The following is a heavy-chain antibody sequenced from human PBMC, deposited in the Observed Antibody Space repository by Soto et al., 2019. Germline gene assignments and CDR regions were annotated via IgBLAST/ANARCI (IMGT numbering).Heavy chain of an antibody. J-gene: IGHJ6*02. V-gene: IGHV1-18*01. D-gene: IGHD2-15*01. CDR1: GYTFSSYG. CDR3: AREAPLGYCSGGSCHPCGMDV. Sequence: QVQLVQSGAEVKKPGASVKVSCKASGYTFSSYGISWVRQAPGQGLEWMGWISGYNGNTNYAQKLQGRVTMTTDTSTSTAYMELRSLRSDDTAVYYCAREAPLGYCSGGSCHPCGMDVWGQGTTVTVSS. CDR2: ISGYNGNT.